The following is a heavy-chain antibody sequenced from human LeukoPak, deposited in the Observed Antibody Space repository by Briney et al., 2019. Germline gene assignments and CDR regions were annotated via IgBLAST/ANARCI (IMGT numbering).Heavy chain of an antibody. J-gene: IGHJ4*02. CDR1: GYTFTSYG. D-gene: IGHD3-10*01. V-gene: IGHV1-18*01. CDR3: ARDDRRLWFGELFGDY. Sequence: ASVKVSCKASGYTFTSYGISWVRQAPGQGLEWMGWISAYNGNTNYAQKLQGRVTMTTDTSTSTAYMELRSLRSDDTAVYYCARDDRRLWFGELFGDYWGQGTLVTVSS. CDR2: ISAYNGNT.